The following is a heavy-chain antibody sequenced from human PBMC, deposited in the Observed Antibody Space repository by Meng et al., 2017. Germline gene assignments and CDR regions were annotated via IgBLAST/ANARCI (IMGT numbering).Heavy chain of an antibody. D-gene: IGHD5-12*01. J-gene: IGHJ4*02. CDR3: ARANTYSGYDYGY. CDR1: GYTFTSYD. CDR2: MNPNSGNT. V-gene: IGHV1-8*01. Sequence: QWQVGHAGAGVKKPGASVKVSCKASGYTFTSYDINWVRQATGQGLEWMGWMNPNSGNTDYAQKFQGRVTMTRNTSINTAYMELSSLRSDDTAVYFCARANTYSGYDYGYWGQGTLVTVSS.